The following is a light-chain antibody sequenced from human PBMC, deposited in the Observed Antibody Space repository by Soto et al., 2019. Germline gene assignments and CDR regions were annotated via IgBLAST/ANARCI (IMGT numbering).Light chain of an antibody. CDR2: GAS. J-gene: IGKJ4*02. V-gene: IGKV3-20*01. CDR1: QSVSSSY. CDR3: QHDESSRT. Sequence: RASQSVSSSYLAWYQQKPGQAPRLLIYGASSRATGIPDRFSGSGSGTDFSLSSSGLEPEQLSVYFRQHDESSRTCGGGTKVDIK.